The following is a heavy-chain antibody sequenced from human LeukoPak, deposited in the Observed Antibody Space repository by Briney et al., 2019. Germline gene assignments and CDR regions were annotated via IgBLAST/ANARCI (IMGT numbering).Heavy chain of an antibody. CDR2: IIPILGIA. J-gene: IGHJ2*01. CDR3: ARDFNYYDSSGYYSYWYFDL. D-gene: IGHD3-22*01. CDR1: GGTFSSYA. V-gene: IGHV1-69*04. Sequence: ASVKVSCKASGGTFSSYAISWVRQAPGQGLEWMGRIIPILGIANYAQKFQGRVTITADKSTSTAYMELSSLRSEDTAVYYCARDFNYYDSSGYYSYWYFDLWGRGTLVTVSS.